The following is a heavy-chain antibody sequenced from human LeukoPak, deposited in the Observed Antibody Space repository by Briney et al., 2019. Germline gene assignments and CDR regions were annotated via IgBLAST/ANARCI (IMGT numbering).Heavy chain of an antibody. V-gene: IGHV1-2*02. J-gene: IGHJ5*02. CDR3: VRVSFDPLTGYSGGGWFDP. D-gene: IGHD3-9*01. CDR2: INPNSGGT. Sequence: GASVKVSCKASGYTFTGHYLHWVRQAPGQGLEWMGWINPNSGGTYYKQTFQARVTMTRDTSVSTVYMQLSRLTSDDTAVYHCVRVSFDPLTGYSGGGWFDPWGQGTLVTVSS. CDR1: GYTFTGHY.